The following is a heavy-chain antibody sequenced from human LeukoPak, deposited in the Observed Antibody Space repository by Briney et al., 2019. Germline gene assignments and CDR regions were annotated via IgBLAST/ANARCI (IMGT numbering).Heavy chain of an antibody. Sequence: SETLSLTCTVSGGSISSGSYSWSWIRQPAGKGLEWIGRIYTSGSTNYNPSLKSRVTISVDTSKNQFSLKVSSVTAADTAVYYCARAPSVGATTFAYYYYMDVWGKGTTVTVSS. V-gene: IGHV4-61*02. CDR1: GGSISSGSYS. CDR3: ARAPSVGATTFAYYYYMDV. D-gene: IGHD1-26*01. CDR2: IYTSGST. J-gene: IGHJ6*03.